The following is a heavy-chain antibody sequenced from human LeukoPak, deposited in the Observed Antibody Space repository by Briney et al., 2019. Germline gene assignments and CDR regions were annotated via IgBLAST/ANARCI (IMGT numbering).Heavy chain of an antibody. CDR2: ISAYNGNT. J-gene: IGHJ4*02. D-gene: IGHD2-21*02. Sequence: ASVKVSCTASGYTFTSYGISWVRQAPGQGLEWMGWISAYNGNTNYAQKLQGRVTMTTDTSTSTAYMELRSLRSDDTAVYYCARTLNPYCGGDCFALNFDYWGQGTLVTVSS. CDR1: GYTFTSYG. CDR3: ARTLNPYCGGDCFALNFDY. V-gene: IGHV1-18*01.